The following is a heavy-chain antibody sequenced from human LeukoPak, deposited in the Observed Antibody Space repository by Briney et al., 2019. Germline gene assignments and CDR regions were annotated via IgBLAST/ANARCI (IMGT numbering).Heavy chain of an antibody. CDR2: IHNSGRT. V-gene: IGHV4-4*08. Sequence: PSETLSLTCSVSGGSVSSYYWSWIRQSPGKGLEWIGYIHNSGRTNYNPSLKSRVTGFVDTSKNQVSLRLSSVTAADTAVYYCARRSKAVAGLAFDIWGRGTMVTVSS. D-gene: IGHD6-19*01. CDR1: GGSVSSYY. J-gene: IGHJ3*02. CDR3: ARRSKAVAGLAFDI.